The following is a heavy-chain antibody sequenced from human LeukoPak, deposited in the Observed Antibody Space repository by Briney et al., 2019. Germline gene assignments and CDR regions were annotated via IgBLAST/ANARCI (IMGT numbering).Heavy chain of an antibody. J-gene: IGHJ4*02. CDR2: INPNSGGT. V-gene: IGHV1-2*02. CDR1: GYTFTVYY. CDR3: ARDRGCSGGSCYFS. D-gene: IGHD2-15*01. Sequence: ASVTVSCTASGYTFTVYYMHWVRQAPGQGLEWMGWINPNSGGTNYAQKFQGRVTMTRDTSISTAYMELSSLRSDDTAVYYCARDRGCSGGSCYFSWGQGTLVTVSS.